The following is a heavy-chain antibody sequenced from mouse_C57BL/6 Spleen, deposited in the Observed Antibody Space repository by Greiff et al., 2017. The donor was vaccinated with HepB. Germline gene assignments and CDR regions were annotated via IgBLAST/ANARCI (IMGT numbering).Heavy chain of an antibody. Sequence: EVQGVESGAELVKPGASVKLSCTASGFNIKDYYMHWVKQRTEQGLEWIGRIDPEDGETKYAPKFQGKATITADTSSNTAYRQLSSLTSEDTAVYYCARMGLYDPRDYAMDYWGQGTSVTVSS. CDR3: ARMGLYDPRDYAMDY. J-gene: IGHJ4*01. V-gene: IGHV14-2*01. CDR2: IDPEDGET. D-gene: IGHD2-4*01. CDR1: GFNIKDYY.